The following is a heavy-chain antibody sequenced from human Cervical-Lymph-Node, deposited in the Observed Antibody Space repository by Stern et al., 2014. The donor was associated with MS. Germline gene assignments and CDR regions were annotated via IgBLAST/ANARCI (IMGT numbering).Heavy chain of an antibody. J-gene: IGHJ6*02. CDR1: GGTFTEYS. CDR2: IIPIFGSQ. Sequence: QVQLVQSGAEVKKPGSSVKVSCKASGGTFTEYSFSWVRQAPGQGLEWVGGIIPIFGSQNYAQKFHGRVTIISDVSKSPAYMKLRSLTSDDTAVYYCARKRGAAAHGDYTHSDGMDVWGQGTTVTVSS. D-gene: IGHD4-17*01. V-gene: IGHV1-69*05. CDR3: ARKRGAAAHGDYTHSDGMDV.